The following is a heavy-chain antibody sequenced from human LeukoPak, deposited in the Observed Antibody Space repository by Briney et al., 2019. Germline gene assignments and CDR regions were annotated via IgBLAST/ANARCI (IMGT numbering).Heavy chain of an antibody. CDR2: FDPEDGET. V-gene: IGHV1-24*01. CDR3: ATRFLGSPAFDI. D-gene: IGHD7-27*01. J-gene: IGHJ3*02. CDR1: GYTLTGLS. Sequence: ASVKVSCKVSGYTLTGLSMHWVRQAPGKGLEWMGGFDPEDGETIYAQKFQGRVTMTEDTSTDTAYMELSSLRSEDTAVYYCATRFLGSPAFDIWGQGTMVTVSS.